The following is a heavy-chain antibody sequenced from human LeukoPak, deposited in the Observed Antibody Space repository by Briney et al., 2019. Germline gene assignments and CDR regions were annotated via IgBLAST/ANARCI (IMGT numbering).Heavy chain of an antibody. CDR2: ISYDGSNK. V-gene: IGHV3-30*18. CDR1: GFTFSSYG. CDR3: AKTSEAQPVDY. Sequence: GESLRLSCAASGFTFSSYGMHWVRQAPGKGLEWVAVISYDGSNKYYADSVKGRFAISRDNSKNTLYLQMNSLRAEDTAVYYCAKTSEAQPVDYWGQGTLVTVSS. D-gene: IGHD2-2*01. J-gene: IGHJ4*02.